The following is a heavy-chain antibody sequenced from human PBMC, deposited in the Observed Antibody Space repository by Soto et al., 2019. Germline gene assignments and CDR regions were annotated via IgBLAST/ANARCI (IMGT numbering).Heavy chain of an antibody. V-gene: IGHV3-23*01. CDR2: IVGSGDNT. D-gene: IGHD3-10*01. Sequence: GGSLRLSSAASGFTLSSYTMTWVRQAPGERLEWVSSIVGSGDNTYYADSVKGRFTISRDNSKTTLYLQMNSLRAEDTAVYYCAKYYYGSGSIRAFDIWGQGTMVTVSS. CDR1: GFTLSSYT. CDR3: AKYYYGSGSIRAFDI. J-gene: IGHJ3*02.